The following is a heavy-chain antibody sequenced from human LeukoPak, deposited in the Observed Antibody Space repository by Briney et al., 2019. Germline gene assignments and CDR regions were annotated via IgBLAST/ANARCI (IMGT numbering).Heavy chain of an antibody. V-gene: IGHV3-74*01. CDR3: ARVQTYYYDSSGYYYDY. D-gene: IGHD3-22*01. J-gene: IGHJ4*02. Sequence: GGSLRLSCAASRFTFRSYWMHWVRQAPGKGLVWVSRINSDGSSTSYADSVKGRFTISRDNAKNTLYLQMNSLRAEDTAVYYCARVQTYYYDSSGYYYDYWGQGTLVTVSS. CDR1: RFTFRSYW. CDR2: INSDGSST.